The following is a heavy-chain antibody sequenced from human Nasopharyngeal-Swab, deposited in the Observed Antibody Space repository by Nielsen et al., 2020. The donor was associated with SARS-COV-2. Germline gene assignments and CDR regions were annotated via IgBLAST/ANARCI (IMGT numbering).Heavy chain of an antibody. D-gene: IGHD2-2*01. CDR1: GGSISSPNW. J-gene: IGHJ4*02. CDR2: ISHSGLT. V-gene: IGHV4-4*02. Sequence: SETLSLTCAVSGGSISSPNWWNWVRQPPGKGLEWIGEISHSGLTNYNPPLKSPVTISIDNSKNQFSLRLNSMTAADTAVYHCARVPAGCSSTSCYLTDWGQGILVTVSS. CDR3: ARVPAGCSSTSCYLTD.